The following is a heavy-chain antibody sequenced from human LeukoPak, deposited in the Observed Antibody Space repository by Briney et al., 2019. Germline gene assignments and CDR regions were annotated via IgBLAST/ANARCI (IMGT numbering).Heavy chain of an antibody. CDR1: GGSVNSYF. V-gene: IGHV4-59*02. CDR2: IHYTGST. D-gene: IGHD2-2*01. Sequence: SETLSLTCTVSGGSVNSYFWSWVRQPPGKGLEWIGYIHYTGSTNYNPSLKSRVTISLDTSKKYFSLNLTSVTAADTAVYYCARLADCSSSSCRSFDYWGQGTLVTVSS. CDR3: ARLADCSSSSCRSFDY. J-gene: IGHJ4*02.